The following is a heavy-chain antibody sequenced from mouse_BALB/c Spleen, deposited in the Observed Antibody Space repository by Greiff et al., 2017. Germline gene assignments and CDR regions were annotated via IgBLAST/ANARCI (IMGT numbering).Heavy chain of an antibody. CDR3: ARDFLYGDYWYFDV. D-gene: IGHD2-13*01. J-gene: IGHJ1*01. V-gene: IGHV2-6-7*02. Sequence: VQLQESGPGLVAPSQSLSITCTVSGFSLTGYGVNWVRQPPGKGLEWLGMIWGDGSTDYNSALKSRLSISKDNSKSQVFLKMNSLQTDDTARYYCARDFLYGDYWYFDVWGAGTTVTVSS. CDR2: IWGDGST. CDR1: GFSLTGYG.